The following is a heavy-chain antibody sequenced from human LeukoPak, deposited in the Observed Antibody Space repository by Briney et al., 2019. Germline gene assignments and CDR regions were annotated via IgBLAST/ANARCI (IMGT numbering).Heavy chain of an antibody. D-gene: IGHD3-22*01. CDR2: INPNTGGT. CDR3: ARDVSQNFYDSSGYYGGRSTLMYYFDY. CDR1: GYIFSGYY. Sequence: GASVKVSCKASGYIFSGYYMHWVRQAPGQGPEWMGWINPNTGGTNYGQKFQGRVTMTRDTSVSTLYMELRRLRSDDTAVYYCARDVSQNFYDSSGYYGGRSTLMYYFDYWGQGTLVTVSS. J-gene: IGHJ4*02. V-gene: IGHV1-2*02.